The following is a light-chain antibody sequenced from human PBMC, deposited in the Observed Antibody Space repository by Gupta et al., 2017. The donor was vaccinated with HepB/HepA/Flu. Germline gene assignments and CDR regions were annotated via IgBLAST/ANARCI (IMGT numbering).Light chain of an antibody. CDR3: QSYDSGLGVV. J-gene: IGLJ2*01. V-gene: IGLV1-40*01. CDR2: LST. Sequence: QSILTQPPSVSGAPGQRVTIPCTVSSSNIGAGFDVHWYQQLPGTAPKLLIYLSTNRPSGVPDRFSGSKSGTSASLAITGLQAEDEADYYCQSYDSGLGVVFGGGTKLTVL. CDR1: SSNIGAGFD.